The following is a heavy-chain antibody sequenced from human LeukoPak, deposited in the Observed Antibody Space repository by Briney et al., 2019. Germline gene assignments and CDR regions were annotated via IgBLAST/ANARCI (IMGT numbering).Heavy chain of an antibody. CDR3: AKDRLRDYYYGMDV. J-gene: IGHJ6*02. D-gene: IGHD4-17*01. CDR1: GFTFDDYA. Sequence: GGSLRLSCAASGFTFDDYAMHWVRQAPGKGLEWVSGISWNSGSIGYADSVKGRFTISRDNAKNSLYLQMNSLRAEDTALYYCAKDRLRDYYYGMDVWGQGTTVTVSS. V-gene: IGHV3-9*01. CDR2: ISWNSGSI.